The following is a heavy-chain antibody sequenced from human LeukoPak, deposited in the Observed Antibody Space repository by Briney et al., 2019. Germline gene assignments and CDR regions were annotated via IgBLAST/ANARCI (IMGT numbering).Heavy chain of an antibody. V-gene: IGHV3-21*06. CDR2: INSGGTTT. CDR3: LRGDSRDF. Sequence: PGGSLGLSCAACGFAFSTYTMNWARQSPGKGLEWVASINSGGTTTHYAGSVKGRFTISRDNAQNVLYLQMNGLRADDAAVYYCLRGDSRDFWGQGTLVTVSS. D-gene: IGHD3-22*01. J-gene: IGHJ4*02. CDR1: GFAFSTYT.